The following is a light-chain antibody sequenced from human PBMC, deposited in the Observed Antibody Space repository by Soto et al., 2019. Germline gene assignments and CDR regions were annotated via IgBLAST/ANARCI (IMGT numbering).Light chain of an antibody. CDR2: DAS. J-gene: IGKJ1*01. CDR3: QQRSNWPRT. CDR1: QSVSSY. Sequence: EIVLTHSPATLSLSPGERATLSCRASQSVSSYLAWYQQKPGQAPRLLIYDASNRATGIPARFSGSESGTDFTLTISSLEPEDFAVYYCQQRSNWPRTFGQGTKVEIK. V-gene: IGKV3-11*01.